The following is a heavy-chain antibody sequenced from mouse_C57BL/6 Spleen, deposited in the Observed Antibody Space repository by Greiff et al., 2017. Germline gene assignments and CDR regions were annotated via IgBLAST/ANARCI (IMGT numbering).Heavy chain of an antibody. V-gene: IGHV3-6*01. CDR2: ISYDGSN. CDR1: GYSITSGYY. D-gene: IGHD2-4*01. J-gene: IGHJ2*01. Sequence: EVQLQESGPGLVKPSQSLSLTCSVTGYSITSGYYWNWIRQFPGNKLEWMGYISYDGSNNYNPSLKNRISITRDTSKNQFFLKLNSVTTEDTATYYCARVRNYYDYDGHFDYWGQGTTLTVSS. CDR3: ARVRNYYDYDGHFDY.